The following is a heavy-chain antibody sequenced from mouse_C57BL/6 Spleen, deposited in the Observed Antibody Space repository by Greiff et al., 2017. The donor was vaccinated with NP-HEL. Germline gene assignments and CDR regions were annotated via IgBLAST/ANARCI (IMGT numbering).Heavy chain of an antibody. V-gene: IGHV5-6*01. J-gene: IGHJ4*01. D-gene: IGHD2-5*01. CDR3: ARQWYSNYEAMDY. CDR1: GFTFSSYG. CDR2: ISSGGSYT. Sequence: EVKLLESGGDLVKPGGSLKLSCAASGFTFSSYGMSWVRQTPDKRLEWVATISSGGSYTYYPDSVKGRFTISRDNAKNTRYLQMSSLKSEDTAMYYCARQWYSNYEAMDYWGQGTSVTVSA.